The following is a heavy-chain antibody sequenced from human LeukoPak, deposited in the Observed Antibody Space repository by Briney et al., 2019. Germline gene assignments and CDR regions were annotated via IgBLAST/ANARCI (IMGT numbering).Heavy chain of an antibody. CDR3: ARWYCSSTSCYFFDY. D-gene: IGHD2-2*01. J-gene: IGHJ4*02. CDR1: GFTFDDYG. V-gene: IGHV3-20*04. Sequence: PVGSLRLSCAASGFTFDDYGMSWVRQAPGKGLEWVSGINWNGGSTGYADSVKGRFTISRDNAKNSLYLQMNSLRAEDTALYYCARWYCSSTSCYFFDYWGQGTLVTVSS. CDR2: INWNGGST.